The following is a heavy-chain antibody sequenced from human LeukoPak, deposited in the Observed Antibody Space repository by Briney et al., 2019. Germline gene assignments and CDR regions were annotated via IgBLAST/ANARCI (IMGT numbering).Heavy chain of an antibody. CDR1: GYTFTSYD. V-gene: IGHV1-8*01. CDR2: MNPNSGNT. D-gene: IGHD3-10*01. J-gene: IGHJ6*03. CDR3: ARGTTMVRGVIITKYYYYYMDV. Sequence: ASVKVSCKASGYTFTSYDINWVRQATGQGLEWMGWMNPNSGNTGYAQKFQGRVTMTRNTSISTAYMELSSLRSEDTAVYYCARGTTMVRGVIITKYYYYYMDVWGKGTTVTISS.